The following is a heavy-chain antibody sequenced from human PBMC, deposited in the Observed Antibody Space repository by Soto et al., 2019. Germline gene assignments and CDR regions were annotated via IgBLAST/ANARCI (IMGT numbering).Heavy chain of an antibody. CDR3: TRTRTTGWFSPVDS. J-gene: IGHJ4*02. CDR2: IHYRGTT. V-gene: IGHV4-59*01. D-gene: IGHD6-19*01. CDR1: SGTLSNFY. Sequence: LSLTCTVSSGTLSNFYWSWVRQPPGKGLEWIGYIHYRGTTNYNPFLKSRVIMSVDTSKNQFSLTLNSVTAADTAVYYCTRTRTTGWFSPVDSWGQGIPVTVSS.